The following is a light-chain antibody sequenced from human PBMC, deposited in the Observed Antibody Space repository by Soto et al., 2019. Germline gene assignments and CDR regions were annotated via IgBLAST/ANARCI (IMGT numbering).Light chain of an antibody. Sequence: DIQMTQSPSTLSASVGDRVAITCRASQDISKWLAWYQQKPGKPPKLLIYDASGLDSGVPSRFSGSGYGTEFTLTISCLQPEDFATFYCQQYDSFPWTFGPGTKVDIK. V-gene: IGKV1-5*01. J-gene: IGKJ1*01. CDR1: QDISKW. CDR3: QQYDSFPWT. CDR2: DAS.